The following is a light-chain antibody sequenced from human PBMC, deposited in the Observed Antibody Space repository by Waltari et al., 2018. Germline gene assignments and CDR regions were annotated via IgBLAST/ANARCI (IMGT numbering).Light chain of an antibody. V-gene: IGKV3-20*01. CDR2: GAS. CDR3: QHYVRLPAT. CDR1: QSVSRA. Sequence: EIVLTQSPGSLSSSPGERATLSCRASQSVSRALAWYQQKPGQAPRHLIFGASNRATGIPDRFSGSGSETDFSLTISRLEPEDFAVYYCQHYVRLPATFGRGTKVEIK. J-gene: IGKJ1*01.